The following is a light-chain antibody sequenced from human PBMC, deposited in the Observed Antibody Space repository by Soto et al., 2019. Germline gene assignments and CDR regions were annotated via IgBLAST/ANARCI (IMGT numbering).Light chain of an antibody. CDR3: QHLNAFPLT. V-gene: IGKV1-9*01. J-gene: IGKJ4*01. Sequence: IQLTQSPSSLSASVGDRVTITCRASQAINSYLAWYQQEPGKAPKLLIYGGSTLQSGVPSRFSGSGSGTDFTLTISSLQSEDFATYYCQHLNAFPLTFGGGTQVEI. CDR1: QAINSY. CDR2: GGS.